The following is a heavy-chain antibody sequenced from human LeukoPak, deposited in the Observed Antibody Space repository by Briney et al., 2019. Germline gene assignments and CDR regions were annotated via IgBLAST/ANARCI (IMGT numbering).Heavy chain of an antibody. D-gene: IGHD2-8*01. Sequence: SETLSLTCTVSGGSISSYYWSWIRQPAGKGLEWIGRIYTSGSTNYNPSLKSRVTMSVDTSKNQFSLKLSSVTAADTAVYYCARADPLISAGSFGFDPWGQGTLVTVSS. CDR1: GGSISSYY. V-gene: IGHV4-4*07. J-gene: IGHJ5*02. CDR2: IYTSGST. CDR3: ARADPLISAGSFGFDP.